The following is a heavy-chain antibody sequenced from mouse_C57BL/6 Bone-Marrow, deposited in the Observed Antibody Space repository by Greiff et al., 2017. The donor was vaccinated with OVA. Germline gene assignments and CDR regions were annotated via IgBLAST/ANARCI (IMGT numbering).Heavy chain of an antibody. CDR1: GYTFTSYG. V-gene: IGHV1-81*01. J-gene: IGHJ2*01. CDR3: ARYSGYSYYFDY. Sequence: QESGAELARPGASVKLSCKASGYTFTSYGISWVKQRTGQGLEWIGEIYPRSGNTYYNEKFKGKATLTADKSSSTAYMELRSLTSEDSAVYFCARYSGYSYYFDYWGQGTTLTVSS. CDR2: IYPRSGNT. D-gene: IGHD2-3*01.